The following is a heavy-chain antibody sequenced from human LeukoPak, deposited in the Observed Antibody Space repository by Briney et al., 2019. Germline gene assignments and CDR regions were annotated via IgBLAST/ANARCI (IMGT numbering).Heavy chain of an antibody. CDR2: IRSKANSYAT. CDR1: GFTFSGSA. V-gene: IGHV3-73*01. Sequence: GGSLKLSCAASGFTFSGSAMHWVRQAPGKGLEWVARIRSKANSYATTYAASVKDRFTIYRDDSKNTAYLQMNSLKTEDTAVYYCTRHLQYSSGWSDYWGQGTLVTVSS. CDR3: TRHLQYSSGWSDY. D-gene: IGHD6-19*01. J-gene: IGHJ4*02.